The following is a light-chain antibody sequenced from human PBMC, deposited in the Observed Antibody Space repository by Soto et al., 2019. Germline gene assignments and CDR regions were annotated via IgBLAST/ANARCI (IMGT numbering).Light chain of an antibody. V-gene: IGKV3-11*01. CDR1: QSVSSD. J-gene: IGKJ5*01. Sequence: EIVLTQSPATLSLSPGERATLSCRASQSVSSDLAWYQQKPGQAPRLLIYDASNRATGIPARFSGSGSGTDFTLTISSLEPEDFAVYYCQQRSHWPPITFGQGTRLEMK. CDR3: QQRSHWPPIT. CDR2: DAS.